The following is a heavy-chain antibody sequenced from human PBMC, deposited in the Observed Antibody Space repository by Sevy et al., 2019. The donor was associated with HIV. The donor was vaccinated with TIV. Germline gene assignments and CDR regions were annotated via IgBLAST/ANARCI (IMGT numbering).Heavy chain of an antibody. CDR2: ISGRDGTT. J-gene: IGHJ6*02. V-gene: IGHV3-23*01. CDR1: GFIFNNYA. CDR3: AKVGYCSSTSCYSIYYGMDV. Sequence: GGSLRLSCAASGFIFNNYAMNWVRQAPGKGLEWVSGISGRDGTTFYADSVKGRFTISRDNSKNTLYLQMNSLRVEDTAVYYCAKVGYCSSTSCYSIYYGMDVWGQGTTVTVSS. D-gene: IGHD2-2*02.